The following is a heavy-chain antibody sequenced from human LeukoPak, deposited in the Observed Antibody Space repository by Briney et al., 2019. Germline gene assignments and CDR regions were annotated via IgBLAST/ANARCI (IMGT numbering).Heavy chain of an antibody. CDR3: ARDPRILWFGELLHSHFDY. CDR1: GGSISSSSYY. V-gene: IGHV4-39*07. J-gene: IGHJ4*02. CDR2: IYYSGST. D-gene: IGHD3-10*01. Sequence: SETLSLTCTVSGGSISSSSYYWGWIRQPPGKGLEWIGSIYYSGSTYYNPSLKSRVTISVDTSKNQFSLKLSSVTAADTAVYYCARDPRILWFGELLHSHFDYWGQGTLVTVSS.